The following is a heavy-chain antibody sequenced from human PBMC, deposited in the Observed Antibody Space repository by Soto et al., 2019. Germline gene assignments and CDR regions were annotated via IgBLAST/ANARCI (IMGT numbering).Heavy chain of an antibody. CDR2: ISSSSSYI. CDR1: GFTFSSYS. Sequence: GGSLRLSCAASGFTFSSYSMNWVRQAPGKGLEWVSSISSSSSYIYYADSVKGRFTISRDNAKNSLYLQMNSLRAEDTAVYYCAREGYYYDSSGYSPPDYWGQGTLVTVSS. J-gene: IGHJ4*02. D-gene: IGHD3-22*01. CDR3: AREGYYYDSSGYSPPDY. V-gene: IGHV3-21*01.